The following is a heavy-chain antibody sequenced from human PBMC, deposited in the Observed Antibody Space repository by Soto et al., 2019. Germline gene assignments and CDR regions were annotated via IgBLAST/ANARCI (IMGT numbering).Heavy chain of an antibody. CDR1: GGSINSGGYC. CDR2: IPYGGST. Sequence: QVQLQESGPGLVKPSQTLSLTCTVSGGSINSGGYCWSWIRKHPGKGLDWIGCIPYGGSTSYNPSLKSRVTISVDTSKNQFSRKLTSVTAADTAVYYCSRGILVWGQGALITVSS. J-gene: IGHJ4*02. D-gene: IGHD5-18*01. CDR3: SRGILV. V-gene: IGHV4-31*03.